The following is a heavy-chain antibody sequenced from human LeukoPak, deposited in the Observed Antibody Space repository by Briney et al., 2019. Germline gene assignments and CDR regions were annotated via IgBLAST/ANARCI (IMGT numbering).Heavy chain of an antibody. CDR2: IYSGGST. V-gene: IGHV3-53*01. Sequence: PGGSLRLSCAASGFTVSSDYMSWVRQVPGKGLEWVSIIYSGGSTYYADSVKGRFTISRDNSKNTLYLQMNSLRAEDTAVYYCAKTPVSGWYVEYYFDYWGQGTLVTVSS. CDR3: AKTPVSGWYVEYYFDY. D-gene: IGHD6-19*01. J-gene: IGHJ4*02. CDR1: GFTVSSDY.